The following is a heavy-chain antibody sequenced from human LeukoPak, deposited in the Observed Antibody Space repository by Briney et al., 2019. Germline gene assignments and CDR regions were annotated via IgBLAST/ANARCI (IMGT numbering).Heavy chain of an antibody. CDR1: GGPFSGYF. J-gene: IGHJ4*02. CDR3: ARDGSGTENDY. D-gene: IGHD3-10*01. V-gene: IGHV4-34*01. CDR2: INHSGST. Sequence: ESSETLSLTCAVYGGPFSGYFWTWIRQPPGKGLEWIGEINHSGSTNYNPSLKSRVTISVDMSKNQFSLKLSSVTAADTAVYYCARDGSGTENDYWGQGTLVTVSS.